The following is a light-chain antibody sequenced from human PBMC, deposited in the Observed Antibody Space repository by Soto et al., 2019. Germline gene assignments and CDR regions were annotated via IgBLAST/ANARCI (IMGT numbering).Light chain of an antibody. CDR1: SSDVGGYDY. CDR2: EVT. V-gene: IGLV2-8*01. CDR3: SSYTGGNPSSV. Sequence: QSALTQPPSASGSPGQSVTISCTGTSSDVGGYDYVSWYQQHPGKAPKLMIYEVTIRPSGVSDRFSGSKSGNTASLTVSGLQAEDEADYYCSSYTGGNPSSVFGTVTKLTVL. J-gene: IGLJ1*01.